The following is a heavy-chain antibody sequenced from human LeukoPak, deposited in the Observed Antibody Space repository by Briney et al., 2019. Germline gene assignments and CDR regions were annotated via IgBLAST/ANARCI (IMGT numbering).Heavy chain of an antibody. CDR2: IHPGDSDT. J-gene: IGHJ4*02. V-gene: IGHV5-51*01. D-gene: IGHD2-15*01. CDR3: ARHAGYCTGGKCYSFYYFDY. CDR1: GYTFTNYW. Sequence: PGESLKISCKASGYTFTNYWIGWVRHTPGKGLEWVGIIHPGDSDTRYRTSFQGQVTMSVDESTSTAYLHWTSLKASDTAIYYCARHAGYCTGGKCYSFYYFDYWGQGTLVTVSS.